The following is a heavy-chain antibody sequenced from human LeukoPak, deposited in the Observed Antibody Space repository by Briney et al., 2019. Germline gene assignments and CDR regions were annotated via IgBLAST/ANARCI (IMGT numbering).Heavy chain of an antibody. D-gene: IGHD1-26*01. J-gene: IGHJ4*02. Sequence: ASVKVSCKASGYTFIKHWMHWVRQAPGQGLEWVGLINPTGSATLYAQKFQGRVTLTRDMSTSTDYLELSSLRSEDTAVYYCARVSQSAGARFGDHDYWGQGTLVTVSS. CDR1: GYTFIKHW. CDR2: INPTGSAT. CDR3: ARVSQSAGARFGDHDY. V-gene: IGHV1-46*01.